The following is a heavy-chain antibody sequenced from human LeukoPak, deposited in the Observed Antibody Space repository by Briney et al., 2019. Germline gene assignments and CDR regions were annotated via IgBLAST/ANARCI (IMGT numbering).Heavy chain of an antibody. J-gene: IGHJ4*02. D-gene: IGHD4-17*01. CDR1: GGSFSGYY. Sequence: PSETLSLTCAVYGGSFSGYYWSWIRQPPGKGLEWIGEINHSGSTNYNPSLKSRVTISVDTSKNQFSLKLSSVTAAGTAVYYCARIYGDYDYWGQGTLVTVSS. V-gene: IGHV4-34*01. CDR3: ARIYGDYDY. CDR2: INHSGST.